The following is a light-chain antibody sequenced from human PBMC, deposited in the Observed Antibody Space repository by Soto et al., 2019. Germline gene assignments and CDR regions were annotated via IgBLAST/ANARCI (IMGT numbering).Light chain of an antibody. Sequence: DIQMTQSPSTLSASVGDRVTITCRASQSISSWLAWYQQKPGKASKLLIYKASSLESGVPSRFSGSGSGTEFTLTISSLQPDDFATYYCQQYNSYPETFGQGTKVEIK. J-gene: IGKJ1*01. CDR2: KAS. CDR3: QQYNSYPET. CDR1: QSISSW. V-gene: IGKV1-5*03.